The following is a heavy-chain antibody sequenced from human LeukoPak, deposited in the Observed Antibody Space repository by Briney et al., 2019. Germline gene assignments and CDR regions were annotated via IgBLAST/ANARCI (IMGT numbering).Heavy chain of an antibody. D-gene: IGHD6-13*01. Sequence: PGGSLRLSCAASGFTFSDYYMCWIRQAPGKGLEWVSYISSSGSTIYYADSVKGRFTISRDNAKNSLYLQMNSLRAEDTAVYYCARAARSSSWTSDYWGQGTLVTVSS. CDR1: GFTFSDYY. J-gene: IGHJ4*02. V-gene: IGHV3-11*04. CDR3: ARAARSSSWTSDY. CDR2: ISSSGSTI.